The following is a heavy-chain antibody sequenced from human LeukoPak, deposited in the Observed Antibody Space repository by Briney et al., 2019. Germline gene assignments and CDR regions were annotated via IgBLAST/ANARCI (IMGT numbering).Heavy chain of an antibody. Sequence: GGSLRLSCAASGFTFSSYSMNWVRQAPGKGLEWVSSISSSSSYIYYADSVKGRFTISRDNAKNSLYLQMNSLRAEDTAVYYCARDRVPYYYGSGSYLYYYYMDVWGKGTTVTVSS. D-gene: IGHD3-10*01. CDR2: ISSSSSYI. V-gene: IGHV3-21*01. CDR1: GFTFSSYS. CDR3: ARDRVPYYYGSGSYLYYYYMDV. J-gene: IGHJ6*03.